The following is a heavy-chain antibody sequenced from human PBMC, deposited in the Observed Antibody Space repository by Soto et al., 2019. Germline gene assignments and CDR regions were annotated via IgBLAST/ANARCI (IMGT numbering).Heavy chain of an antibody. J-gene: IGHJ5*02. V-gene: IGHV4-39*01. CDR2: FCYSGST. D-gene: IGHD3-10*01. CDR3: TRAERFPRSWFDP. Sequence: SETLSLTCTVSGASIRSSSYCWGWVRQPPGKGLQWIGSFCYSGSTYYNPSLERRLTISVDTSKNQFSLNLDSVTAADTAMYFCTRAERFPRSWFDPWGQGTQVTVSS. CDR1: GASIRSSSYC.